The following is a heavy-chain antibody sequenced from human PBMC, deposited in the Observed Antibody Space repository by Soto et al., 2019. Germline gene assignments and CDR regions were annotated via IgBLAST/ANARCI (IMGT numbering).Heavy chain of an antibody. D-gene: IGHD1-20*01. CDR3: PRDYAGITGTTLV. J-gene: IGHJ4*02. CDR1: GDSISSSAW. Sequence: QVQLQESGPGLVKPSGTLSLTCAVSGDSISSSAWWTWVRQPPGKGLEWIGEIHHSGGPNYNPSLKSRVTISIDKPKNQFSLKLSPVTAADTAVYYCPRDYAGITGTTLVWGQGLLVTVSS. CDR2: IHHSGGP. V-gene: IGHV4-4*02.